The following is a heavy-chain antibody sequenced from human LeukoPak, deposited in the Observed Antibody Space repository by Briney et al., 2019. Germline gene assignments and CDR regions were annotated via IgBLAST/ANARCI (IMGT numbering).Heavy chain of an antibody. V-gene: IGHV4-34*01. Sequence: SETLSLTCAVYGGSFSGYYWSWIRQPPGKGLEWIGEINHSGSTNYNPSLKSRVTISVDTSKNQFSLKLSSVTAADTAVYYCAKEDSRGLYDYDYWGQGTLVTVSS. CDR1: GGSFSGYY. D-gene: IGHD3-16*01. J-gene: IGHJ4*02. CDR3: AKEDSRGLYDYDY. CDR2: INHSGST.